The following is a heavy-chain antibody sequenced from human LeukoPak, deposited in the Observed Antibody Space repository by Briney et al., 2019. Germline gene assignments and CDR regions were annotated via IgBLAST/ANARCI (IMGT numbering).Heavy chain of an antibody. CDR1: GGTFSSYA. CDR2: IIPIFGTA. J-gene: IGHJ4*02. CDR3: AREEAVAGSPPYFDY. D-gene: IGHD6-19*01. V-gene: IGHV1-69*05. Sequence: ASVTVSCKASGGTFSSYAISWVRQAPGQGLEWMGGIIPIFGTANYAQKFQGRVTITTDESTSTAYMELSSLRSEDTAVYYCAREEAVAGSPPYFDYWGQGTLVTVSS.